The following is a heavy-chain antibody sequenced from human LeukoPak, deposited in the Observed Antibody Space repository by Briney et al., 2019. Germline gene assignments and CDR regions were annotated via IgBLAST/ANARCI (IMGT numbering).Heavy chain of an antibody. V-gene: IGHV1-69*04. Sequence: GASVKVSCKASGGTFSSYTISWVRQAPGQGLEWMGRIIPILGIANYAQKFQGRVTITADKSTSTAYMELSSLRSEDTAVYYCARDRGGTVVTPTHYMDVWGKGTTVTVSS. CDR1: GGTFSSYT. CDR2: IIPILGIA. J-gene: IGHJ6*03. CDR3: ARDRGGTVVTPTHYMDV. D-gene: IGHD4-23*01.